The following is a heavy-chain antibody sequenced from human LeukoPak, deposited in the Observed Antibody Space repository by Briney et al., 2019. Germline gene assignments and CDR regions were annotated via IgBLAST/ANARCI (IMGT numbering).Heavy chain of an antibody. Sequence: PWGSLRLSCAASGFTFNTYGMSWVRQAPGKGLEWVSGISASGGSTYYADSVKGRFTISRDNFKNTLYLQLNSLRAEDTAVYYCAKYVIQQLRSSGYDYFDYWGQGTLVTVSS. CDR2: ISASGGST. D-gene: IGHD5-12*01. CDR1: GFTFNTYG. CDR3: AKYVIQQLRSSGYDYFDY. V-gene: IGHV3-23*01. J-gene: IGHJ4*02.